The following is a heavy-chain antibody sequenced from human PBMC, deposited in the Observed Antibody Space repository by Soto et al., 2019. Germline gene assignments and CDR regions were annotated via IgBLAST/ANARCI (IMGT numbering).Heavy chain of an antibody. CDR1: GFTFSSYA. CDR3: AKGLSGYNGNYYYYMDV. Sequence: EVQLLESGGGLVQPGGSLRLSCAASGFTFSSYAMSWVRQAPGKGLEWVSAISGSGGSTYYADSVKGRFTISRDNSKNTLYLQMNSPRTEDTAVYYCAKGLSGYNGNYYYYMDVWGKGTTVTVSS. D-gene: IGHD1-20*01. CDR2: ISGSGGST. V-gene: IGHV3-23*01. J-gene: IGHJ6*03.